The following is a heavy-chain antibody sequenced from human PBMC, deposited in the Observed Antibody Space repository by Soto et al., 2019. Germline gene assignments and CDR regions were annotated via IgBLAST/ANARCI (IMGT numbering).Heavy chain of an antibody. CDR3: TVEVASGY. Sequence: QVQLVESGGGVVQPGRSLRLSCAVSGFTVSTYGMHWVRQAPGKGLEWVAVISRDGGTKYYADSVKGRFTISRDNSRNTLFLEMSSLRGDDMADYYCTVEVASGYWGQGTLVTVSS. V-gene: IGHV3-30*03. CDR2: ISRDGGTK. D-gene: IGHD3-10*01. J-gene: IGHJ4*02. CDR1: GFTVSTYG.